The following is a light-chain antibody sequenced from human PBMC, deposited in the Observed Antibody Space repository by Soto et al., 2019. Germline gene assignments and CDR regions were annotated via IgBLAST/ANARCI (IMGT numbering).Light chain of an antibody. V-gene: IGKV3-20*01. CDR1: QSVSSSF. J-gene: IGKJ4*01. CDR3: QQYGNSPLT. CDR2: GAS. Sequence: EIVLTQSPGTLSLSPGERATLSCRASQSVSSSFLARYQQKPGQAPRLLIYGASSRATGIPDRFSGSGSGTDFTLTISRLEPEDVAVYYCQQYGNSPLTFGGGTKVEIK.